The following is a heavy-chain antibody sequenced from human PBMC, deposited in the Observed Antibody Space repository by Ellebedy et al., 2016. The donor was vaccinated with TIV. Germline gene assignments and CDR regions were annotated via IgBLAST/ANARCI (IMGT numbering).Heavy chain of an antibody. CDR1: GGSFSGYY. J-gene: IGHJ4*02. CDR2: INHSGST. V-gene: IGHV4-34*01. D-gene: IGHD3-10*01. Sequence: MPSETLSLTCAVYGGSFSGYYWSWIRQPPGKGLEWIGEINHSGSTNYNPSLKSRVTISVDTSKNQFSLKLSSVTAADTAVYYCAREFPAGGHFDYWGQGTLVTVSS. CDR3: AREFPAGGHFDY.